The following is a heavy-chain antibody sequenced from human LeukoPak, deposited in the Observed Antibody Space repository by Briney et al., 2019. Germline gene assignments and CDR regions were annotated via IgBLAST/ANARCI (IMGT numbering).Heavy chain of an antibody. J-gene: IGHJ4*02. CDR1: GGSISSSSYY. Sequence: SETLSLTCTVSGGSISSSSYYWGWLRQPPGTGLEWLGSIYYSGSTYYNPSFKSRVTISVDTSKNQFSLKLSSVTAADTAVYYCARHGYSRYSSIGTDYWGQGTLITVSS. CDR3: ARHGYSRYSSIGTDY. CDR2: IYYSGST. V-gene: IGHV4-39*01. D-gene: IGHD6-13*01.